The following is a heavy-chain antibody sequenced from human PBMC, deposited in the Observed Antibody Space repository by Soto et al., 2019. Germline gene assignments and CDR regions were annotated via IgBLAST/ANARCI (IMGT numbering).Heavy chain of an antibody. CDR1: GFTFSSYA. J-gene: IGHJ6*03. V-gene: IGHV3-23*01. Sequence: GGSLSLSCAASGFTFSSYAMSWVRQAPGKGLEWVSAISGSGGSTYYADSVKGRFTISRDNSKNTLYLQMNSLRDADTAVYYCAYPPAPNPHDYYFYMDVWGKESKVTDAS. CDR2: ISGSGGST. CDR3: AYPPAPNPHDYYFYMDV.